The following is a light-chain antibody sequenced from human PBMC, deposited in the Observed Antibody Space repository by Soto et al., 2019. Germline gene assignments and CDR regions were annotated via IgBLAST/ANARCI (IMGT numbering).Light chain of an antibody. J-gene: IGKJ4*01. Sequence: EIVLTQSPATLSLSPGERATLSCSASQSVTNYLAWYQQSPGQAPRLLIYDPSTRAPGIPARFSASGSGADFTLTISTLEPEDFAVYYCLQRSNWPPTFGGGTKVEIK. V-gene: IGKV3-11*01. CDR2: DPS. CDR3: LQRSNWPPT. CDR1: QSVTNY.